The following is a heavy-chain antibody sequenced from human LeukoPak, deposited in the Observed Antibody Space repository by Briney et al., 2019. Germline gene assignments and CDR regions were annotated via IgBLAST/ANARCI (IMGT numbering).Heavy chain of an antibody. V-gene: IGHV3-30*02. CDR3: AKEYCSGGSCYSSITLFDY. CDR1: GFTFSSYG. J-gene: IGHJ4*02. Sequence: GGSLRLSCAASGFTFSSYGMHWVRQAPGKGLEWVAFIRYDGSNKYYADSVKGRFTISRDNSKNTLYLQMNSLRAEDTVVYYCAKEYCSGGSCYSSITLFDYWGQGTLATVSS. D-gene: IGHD2-15*01. CDR2: IRYDGSNK.